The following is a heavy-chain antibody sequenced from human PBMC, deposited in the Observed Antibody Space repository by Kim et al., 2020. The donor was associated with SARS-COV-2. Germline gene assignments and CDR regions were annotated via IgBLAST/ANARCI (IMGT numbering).Heavy chain of an antibody. CDR2: ISYDGSNK. V-gene: IGHV3-30*18. J-gene: IGHJ4*02. D-gene: IGHD3-22*01. Sequence: GGSLRLSCAASGFTFSSYGMHWVRQAPGKGLEWVAVISYDGSNKYYADSVKGRFTISRDNSKNTLYLQMNSLRAEDTAVYYCAKDSNYYDSSGYLHFDYWGQGTLVTVSS. CDR3: AKDSNYYDSSGYLHFDY. CDR1: GFTFSSYG.